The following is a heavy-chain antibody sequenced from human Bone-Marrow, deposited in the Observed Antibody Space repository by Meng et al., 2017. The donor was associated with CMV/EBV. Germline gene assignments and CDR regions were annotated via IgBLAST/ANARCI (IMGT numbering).Heavy chain of an antibody. D-gene: IGHD7-27*01. CDR3: AKDHIANWGSYWNGMDV. CDR2: IRYDGSNK. CDR1: GFTSSSYG. V-gene: IGHV3-30*02. J-gene: IGHJ6*02. Sequence: GGSLRLSCAASGFTSSSYGMHWVRQAPGKGLEWVAFIRYDGSNKYYADSVKGRFTISRDNSKNTLYLQMNSLRAEDTAVYYCAKDHIANWGSYWNGMDVWGQGTTVTVSS.